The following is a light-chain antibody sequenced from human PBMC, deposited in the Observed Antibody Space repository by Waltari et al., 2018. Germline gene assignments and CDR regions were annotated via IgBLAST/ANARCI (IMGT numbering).Light chain of an antibody. CDR1: QTINSW. J-gene: IGKJ2*01. Sequence: DIQMTQFPSTLSASVGDRVTITCRASQTINSWLAWYQQMPGKPPKLLIYKASTLESGVPSRFSGSGSGTEFTLTISSLQPDDFATYYCQEYNRFSTFGQGTKLEIK. CDR3: QEYNRFST. V-gene: IGKV1-5*03. CDR2: KAS.